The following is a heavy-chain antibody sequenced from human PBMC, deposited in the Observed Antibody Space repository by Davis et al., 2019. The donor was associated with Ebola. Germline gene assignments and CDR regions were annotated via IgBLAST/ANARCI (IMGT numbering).Heavy chain of an antibody. CDR1: GGSISSYY. Sequence: MPSETLSLTCTVSGGSISSYYWSWIRQPPGKGLEWFGYIYYSGSTNYNPSLKSRVTISVDTSKNQFSLKLSSVTAADTAVYYCAREGITGGAFSGYYYYGMDVWGQGTTVTVSS. CDR3: AREGITGGAFSGYYYYGMDV. J-gene: IGHJ6*02. V-gene: IGHV4-59*01. D-gene: IGHD7-27*01. CDR2: IYYSGST.